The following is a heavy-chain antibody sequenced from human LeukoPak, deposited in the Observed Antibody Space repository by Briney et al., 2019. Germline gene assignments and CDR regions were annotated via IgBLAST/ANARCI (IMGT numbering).Heavy chain of an antibody. D-gene: IGHD7-27*01. CDR1: GCTFSTFW. V-gene: IGHV3-74*01. J-gene: IGHJ4*02. Sequence: GGSLRLSCAASGCTFSTFWIHGVRQAPGKGLVWVSRISSDGSSTNYADSVKGRFTISRDNAKNTLYLQMSSLTAEDAAVYYCARDNGNLGLFDYWGQGTLVTVSS. CDR2: ISSDGSST. CDR3: ARDNGNLGLFDY.